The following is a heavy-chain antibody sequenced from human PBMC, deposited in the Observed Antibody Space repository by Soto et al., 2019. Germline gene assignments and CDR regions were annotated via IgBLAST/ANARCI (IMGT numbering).Heavy chain of an antibody. CDR2: ISGSGGST. J-gene: IGHJ4*02. CDR1: GFTFSNAW. Sequence: PGGSLRLSCAASGFTFSNAWMIWVRQAPGKGLEWVSAISGSGGSTYYADSLKGRFTISRDNSKNTLYLQMNSLGAEDTAVYYCAKENIAVADYWGQGTLVTVSS. V-gene: IGHV3-23*01. CDR3: AKENIAVADY. D-gene: IGHD6-19*01.